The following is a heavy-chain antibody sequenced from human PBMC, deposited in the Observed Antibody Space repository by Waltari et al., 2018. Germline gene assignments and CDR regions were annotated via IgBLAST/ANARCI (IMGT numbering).Heavy chain of an antibody. CDR2: IYSGGST. CDR1: GFTVSSNY. CDR3: ARDRWSIAARPYYYGMDV. J-gene: IGHJ6*02. V-gene: IGHV3-53*01. Sequence: EVQLVESGGGLIQPGGSLRLSCAASGFTVSSNYMSWVRQDPGKGLEWVSVIYSGGSTYYADSLKGRFTISRDNSKNPLYLQMNSLRAEDTAVYYCARDRWSIAARPYYYGMDVWGQGTTVTVSS. D-gene: IGHD6-6*01.